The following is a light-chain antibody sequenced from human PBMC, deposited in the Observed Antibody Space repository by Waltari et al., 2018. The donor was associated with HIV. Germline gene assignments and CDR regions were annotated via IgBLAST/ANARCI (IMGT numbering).Light chain of an antibody. J-gene: IGLJ3*02. Sequence: QSVLTQPPSVSAAPGQKVTISCSVSSTFGNDFVSLYQHLPGSAPKLLIYDNNKRPSGISDRFSGSKSGTSATLGITGLQTGDEADYYCGTWDASLSVGVFGGGTKLTVL. CDR1: SSTFGNDF. CDR2: DNN. V-gene: IGLV1-51*01. CDR3: GTWDASLSVGV.